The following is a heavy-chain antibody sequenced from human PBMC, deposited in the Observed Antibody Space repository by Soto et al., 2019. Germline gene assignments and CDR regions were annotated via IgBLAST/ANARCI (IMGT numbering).Heavy chain of an antibody. D-gene: IGHD3-10*01. CDR1: GGSISSGGYY. CDR3: ASGSYYNDWFDP. CDR2: IYYSGST. J-gene: IGHJ5*02. V-gene: IGHV4-31*03. Sequence: SETLSLTCTVSGGSISSGGYYWSWIRQHPGKGLEWIGYIYYSGSTYYNPSLKSRVTISVDTSKNQFSLKLSSVTAADTAVYYCASGSYYNDWFDPWGQGTLVTVSS.